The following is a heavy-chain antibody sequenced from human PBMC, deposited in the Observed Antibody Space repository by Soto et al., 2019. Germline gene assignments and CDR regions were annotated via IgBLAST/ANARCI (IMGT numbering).Heavy chain of an antibody. J-gene: IGHJ6*02. CDR1: GGTFSSLD. CDR3: ARALLSHSYDSGGYDSYFHAMDV. V-gene: IGHV1-69*06. CDR2: IIPISETT. Sequence: ASVKVSCKASGGTFSSLDINWVRQAPGQGLEWMGGIIPISETTNYAQIFQGRVSIVADIPTSTAYMELSRLRSEDTAVYYCARALLSHSYDSGGYDSYFHAMDVWGQGTPVTVSS. D-gene: IGHD3-22*01.